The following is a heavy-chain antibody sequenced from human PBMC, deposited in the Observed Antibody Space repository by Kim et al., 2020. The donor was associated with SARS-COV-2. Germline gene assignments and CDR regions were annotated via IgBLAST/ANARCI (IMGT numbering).Heavy chain of an antibody. CDR1: GYTFTSYA. D-gene: IGHD3-9*01. CDR3: ARGKGLRYFDWLPTNWFDP. Sequence: ASVKVSCKASGYTFTSYAMHWVRQAPGQRLEWMGWINAGNGNTKYSQKFQGRVTITRDTSASTAYMELSSLRSEDTAVYYCARGKGLRYFDWLPTNWFDPWGQGTLVTVSS. CDR2: INAGNGNT. J-gene: IGHJ5*02. V-gene: IGHV1-3*01.